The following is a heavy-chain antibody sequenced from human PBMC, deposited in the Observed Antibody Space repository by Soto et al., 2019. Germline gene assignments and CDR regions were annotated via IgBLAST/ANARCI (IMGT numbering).Heavy chain of an antibody. J-gene: IGHJ6*02. V-gene: IGHV3-21*01. Sequence: EVQLVESGGGLVKPGGSLRLSCAASGFTFSSYSMNWVRQAPGKGLEWVSSISSSSSYIYYADSVKGRFTISRDNAKNSLYLQMNSLRAEDTVVYYCARDLREETAMAMGYYYYGMDVWGQGTTVTVSS. D-gene: IGHD5-18*01. CDR1: GFTFSSYS. CDR2: ISSSSSYI. CDR3: ARDLREETAMAMGYYYYGMDV.